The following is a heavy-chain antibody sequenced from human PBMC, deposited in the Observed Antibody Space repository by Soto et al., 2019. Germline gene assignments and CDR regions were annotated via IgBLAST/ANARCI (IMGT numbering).Heavy chain of an antibody. Sequence: QVQLVESGGGVVQPGRSLRLSCAASGFTFSSYAMHWVRQAPGKGLEWVAVISYDGSTKYYADSEWGRFTISRDNSKNTLYRQMNSLRAEDTAAYYCARATMVRGVSLDYWGQGTLVTVSS. J-gene: IGHJ4*02. V-gene: IGHV3-30-3*01. CDR3: ARATMVRGVSLDY. CDR1: GFTFSSYA. D-gene: IGHD3-10*01. CDR2: ISYDGSTK.